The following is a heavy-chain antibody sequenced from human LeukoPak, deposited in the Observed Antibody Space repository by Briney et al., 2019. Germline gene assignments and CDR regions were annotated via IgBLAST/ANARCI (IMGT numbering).Heavy chain of an antibody. CDR1: GFTFSSSW. J-gene: IGHJ4*02. CDR2: INTDGSST. D-gene: IGHD1-20*01. V-gene: IGHV3-74*01. Sequence: PGGSLRLSCAASGFTFSSSWMHWVRQVPGKGLVWVSRINTDGSSTNYADFVKGRFTISRDNAKNTLYLQMNSLRAEDTAVYFCGRGAITRSIDSWGQGTLVTVSS. CDR3: GRGAITRSIDS.